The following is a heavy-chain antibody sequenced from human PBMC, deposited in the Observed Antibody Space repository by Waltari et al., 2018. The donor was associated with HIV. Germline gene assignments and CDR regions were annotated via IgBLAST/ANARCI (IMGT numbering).Heavy chain of an antibody. Sequence: EVQLVESGGGLVEPGGSLRLSCAASGFTFADAWMNWFRQAPGKGLGWVARMKSKTDAGTRDFAAPVKGRFSISRNYLKNTVDLQMNNLKTEDTALYYCAAGTGRSDFDYWGQGTLVTVSS. CDR2: MKSKTDAGTR. CDR3: AAGTGRSDFDY. CDR1: GFTFADAW. D-gene: IGHD7-27*01. J-gene: IGHJ4*02. V-gene: IGHV3-15*01.